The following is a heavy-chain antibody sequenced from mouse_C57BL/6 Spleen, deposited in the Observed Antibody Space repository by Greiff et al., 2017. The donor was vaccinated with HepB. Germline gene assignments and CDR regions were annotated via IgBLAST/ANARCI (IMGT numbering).Heavy chain of an antibody. CDR1: GYTFTSYW. V-gene: IGHV1-50*01. Sequence: QVQLQQPGAELVKPGASVKLSCKASGYTFTSYWMQWVKQRPGQGLEWIGEIDPSDSYTNCNQKFKGKATLTVDTSSSTAYMQLSSLTSEDSAVYYCARSDYYGSSYGEVDYWGQGTTLTVSS. CDR3: ARSDYYGSSYGEVDY. CDR2: IDPSDSYT. D-gene: IGHD1-1*01. J-gene: IGHJ2*01.